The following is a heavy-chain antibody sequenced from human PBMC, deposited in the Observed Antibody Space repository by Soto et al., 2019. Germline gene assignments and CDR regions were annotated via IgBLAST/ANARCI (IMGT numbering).Heavy chain of an antibody. CDR1: GFTFNNYT. D-gene: IGHD2-21*01. J-gene: IGHJ6*02. Sequence: GGSLRLSCAASGFTFNNYTVHWVRRAPGRGLAWVAALSFDGDSTSYSDSVRGRFTISRDYSKNTIYLQMNGLRPEDTAVYYCARVQPHKTTYGAIIYYYYYGMDVWGQGTAVTVSS. V-gene: IGHV3-30-3*01. CDR2: LSFDGDST. CDR3: ARVQPHKTTYGAIIYYYYYGMDV.